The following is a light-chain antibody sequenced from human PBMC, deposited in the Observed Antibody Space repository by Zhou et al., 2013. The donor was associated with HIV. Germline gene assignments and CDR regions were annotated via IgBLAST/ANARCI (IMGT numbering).Light chain of an antibody. Sequence: EIVLTQSPGTLSLSPGERATLSCRASQSVSSVYLAWYQQKPGQAPRLLIYGASSRATGIPDRFSGSGSGRDFTLTISRLEPDDFAVYYCQQYGSSPTTFGGGTKVEIK. CDR3: QQYGSSPTT. J-gene: IGKJ4*01. V-gene: IGKV3-20*01. CDR2: GAS. CDR1: QSVSSVY.